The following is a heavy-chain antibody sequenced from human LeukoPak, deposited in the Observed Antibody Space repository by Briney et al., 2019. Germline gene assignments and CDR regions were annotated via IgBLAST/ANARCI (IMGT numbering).Heavy chain of an antibody. J-gene: IGHJ4*02. CDR3: ARAVDYYDSSGYYSYFDY. Sequence: SETLSLTCTVSGGSISSYYWSWIRQPPGKGLEWIGYIYYSGSTNYNPSLKSRVTISVDTSKNQFSLKLSSVTAADTAVYYCARAVDYYDSSGYYSYFDYWGQGTLVTVSS. V-gene: IGHV4-59*01. CDR1: GGSISSYY. D-gene: IGHD3-22*01. CDR2: IYYSGST.